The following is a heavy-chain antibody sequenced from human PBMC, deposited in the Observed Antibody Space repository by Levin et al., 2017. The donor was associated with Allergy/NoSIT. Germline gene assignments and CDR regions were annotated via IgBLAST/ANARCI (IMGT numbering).Heavy chain of an antibody. J-gene: IGHJ3*02. V-gene: IGHV3-66*03. CDR1: GFTVSSHY. Sequence: GESLKISCAASGFTVSSHYMSWVRQAPGKGLEWVSVIYSCGSTYYADSVKGRFTISRDNSKNTLHLQMNSLRAEDTAVYYCAREGSTSCYRESISAFDIWGQGTMVTVSS. CDR3: AREGSTSCYRESISAFDI. D-gene: IGHD2-2*02. CDR2: IYSCGST.